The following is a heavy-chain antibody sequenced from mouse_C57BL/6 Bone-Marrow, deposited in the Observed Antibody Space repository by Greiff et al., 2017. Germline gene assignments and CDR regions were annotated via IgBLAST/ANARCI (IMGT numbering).Heavy chain of an antibody. CDR3: ARGYYGSSYRYAMDY. CDR1: GFTFSSYA. D-gene: IGHD1-1*01. CDR2: ISDGGSYT. Sequence: EVQLVESGGGLVKPGGSLKLSCAASGFTFSSYAMSWVRQTPEKRLEWVATISDGGSYTYYPDNVKGRFTISRDNAKNNLYLQMSHLKSEDTAMYYCARGYYGSSYRYAMDYWGQGTSVTVSS. V-gene: IGHV5-4*01. J-gene: IGHJ4*01.